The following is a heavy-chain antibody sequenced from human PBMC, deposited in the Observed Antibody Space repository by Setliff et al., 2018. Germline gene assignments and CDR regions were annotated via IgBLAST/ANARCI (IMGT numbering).Heavy chain of an antibody. V-gene: IGHV4-30-4*08. J-gene: IGHJ4*02. D-gene: IGHD3-22*01. CDR1: GGSISSGDYY. Sequence: SETLSLTCTVSGGSISSGDYYWSWIRQPPGKGLEWIGYIYSSGSTYYNPSLKGRVSISVATSKNHFSLKLSSVTAADTAVYYCARESRYYYDNLGTLDYWGQGTLVTVSS. CDR2: IYSSGST. CDR3: ARESRYYYDNLGTLDY.